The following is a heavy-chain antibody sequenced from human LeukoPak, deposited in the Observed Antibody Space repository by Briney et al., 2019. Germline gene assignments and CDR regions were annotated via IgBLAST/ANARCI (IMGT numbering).Heavy chain of an antibody. V-gene: IGHV4-59*01. D-gene: IGHD3-10*01. J-gene: IGHJ4*02. CDR1: AGSINSNY. Sequence: PSETLSLTCTVSAGSINSNYWSWIRQPPGKGLEWLGYIYYTGRATYHPSLKGRLTISIDTSRNQFSLNLNSVSAADTAVYYCARGGSYVSMDSWGQGTLVTVSS. CDR2: IYYTGRA. CDR3: ARGGSYVSMDS.